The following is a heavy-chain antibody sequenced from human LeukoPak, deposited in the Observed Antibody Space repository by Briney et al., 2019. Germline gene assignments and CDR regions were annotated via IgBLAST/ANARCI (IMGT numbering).Heavy chain of an antibody. Sequence: QPGGSLRLSCAASGFTFSSYAMSWVRQAPGKGLEWVSAISGSGGSTYYAESVKGRFTISRDNSKNTLYLQMNSLRAEDTAVYYCAKNRGNYYYFDYWGQGTLVTVSS. J-gene: IGHJ4*02. CDR3: AKNRGNYYYFDY. D-gene: IGHD4-11*01. CDR2: ISGSGGST. V-gene: IGHV3-23*01. CDR1: GFTFSSYA.